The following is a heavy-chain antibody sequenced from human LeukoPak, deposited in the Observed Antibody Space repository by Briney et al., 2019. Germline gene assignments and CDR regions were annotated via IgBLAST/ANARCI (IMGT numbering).Heavy chain of an antibody. V-gene: IGHV3-23*01. CDR3: AKDFGTDYGLLDAFDI. CDR1: RFTFSSYG. J-gene: IGHJ3*02. Sequence: PGGTLRLSCAASRFTFSSYGMSWVRQAPGKGLEWVSAISGSGGSTYYADSVKGRFTISRDNSKNTLYLQMNSLRAEDTAVYYCAKDFGTDYGLLDAFDIWGQGTMVTVSS. D-gene: IGHD4-17*01. CDR2: ISGSGGST.